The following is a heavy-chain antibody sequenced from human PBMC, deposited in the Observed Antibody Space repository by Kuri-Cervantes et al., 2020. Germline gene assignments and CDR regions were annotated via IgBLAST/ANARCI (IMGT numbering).Heavy chain of an antibody. CDR2: ISAYNGDM. J-gene: IGHJ4*02. CDR1: GYTFTTFG. V-gene: IGHV1-18*01. Sequence: ASVKVSCKASGYTFTTFGITWVRQAPGQGLEWVGWISAYNGDMKFAQKFQGRVTITTDESASTAYMELSSLRSEDTAVYYCARGAYAYQLRKTTVVIPHFDYWGQGTLVTVSS. CDR3: ARGAYAYQLRKTTVVIPHFDY. D-gene: IGHD4-23*01.